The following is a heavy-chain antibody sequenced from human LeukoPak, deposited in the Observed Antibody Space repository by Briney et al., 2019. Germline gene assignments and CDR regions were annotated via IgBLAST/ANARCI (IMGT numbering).Heavy chain of an antibody. D-gene: IGHD5-24*01. CDR1: GFTFATHG. Sequence: GGSLRVSCAASGFTFATHGMSWVRQVPGKGLEWVSAISVGGLYTYYADSVRGRFTISRDNSKSALYLQMNSLRSEDTAMYHCVKEGSHSDGGHSPTFDSWGLGTLVTVSS. V-gene: IGHV3-23*01. J-gene: IGHJ4*02. CDR2: ISVGGLYT. CDR3: VKEGSHSDGGHSPTFDS.